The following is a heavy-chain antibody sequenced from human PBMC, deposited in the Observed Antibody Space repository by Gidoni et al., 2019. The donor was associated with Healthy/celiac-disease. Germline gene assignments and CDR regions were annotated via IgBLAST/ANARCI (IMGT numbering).Heavy chain of an antibody. J-gene: IGHJ6*03. CDR3: AKRLGYCSGGSCSDYYMDV. CDR2: IDPSDSYT. V-gene: IGHV5-10-1*01. D-gene: IGHD2-15*01. Sequence: VQLVQSGAEVTKPGESLRISCKGSGYNFTSYWLNWVRQMPGKGLEWMGRIDPSDSYTKDRPSFQGHVTMSADRSISNAYLQWSSLKASDTAMYYCAKRLGYCSGGSCSDYYMDVWGKGTTVTVSS. CDR1: GYNFTSYW.